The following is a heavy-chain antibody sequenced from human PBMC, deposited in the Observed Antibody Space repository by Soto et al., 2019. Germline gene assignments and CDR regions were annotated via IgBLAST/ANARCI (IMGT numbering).Heavy chain of an antibody. V-gene: IGHV3-30*03. CDR2: ISYDGSNN. CDR1: GFTFSSYG. CDR3: ATGPVATTEQRYFEY. Sequence: QVQLVESGGGVVQPGRSLRLSCAASGFTFSSYGMHWVRQAPGKGLEWVALISYDGSNNYYADSVKGRFTISRDNSKNTLYLQMNSLRAEDTAVYYCATGPVATTEQRYFEYWGQGTLVTVSS. D-gene: IGHD5-12*01. J-gene: IGHJ4*02.